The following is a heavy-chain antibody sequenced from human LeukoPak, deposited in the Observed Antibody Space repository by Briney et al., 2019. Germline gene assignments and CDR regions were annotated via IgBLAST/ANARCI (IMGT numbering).Heavy chain of an antibody. CDR1: GFTFYDYP. D-gene: IGHD6-19*01. J-gene: IGHJ3*02. CDR3: AKDIVLSSSGRGAFDI. Sequence: PGGSLRLSCAASGFTFYDYPMYWVRQASGKGLEWVSSISWNSGSIDYADSVKGRFTISRDNAKNSLYLQMNSLRDEDTALYYCAKDIVLSSSGRGAFDIWGQGTMVTVSS. V-gene: IGHV3-9*01. CDR2: ISWNSGSI.